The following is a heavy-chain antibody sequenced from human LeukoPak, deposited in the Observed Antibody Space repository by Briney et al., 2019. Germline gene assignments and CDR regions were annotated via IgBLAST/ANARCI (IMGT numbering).Heavy chain of an antibody. CDR2: INPNSGGT. CDR1: GYTFTGYY. J-gene: IGHJ6*03. Sequence: GASVKVSCKASGYTFTGYYIHWVRQAPGQGLEWMGWINPNSGGTNYAQKFQGRVTMTRDTSISTAYMELSRLRSDDTAVYYCARDRIAAASGVYYYYYMDVWGKGTTVTISS. D-gene: IGHD6-6*01. V-gene: IGHV1-2*02. CDR3: ARDRIAAASGVYYYYYMDV.